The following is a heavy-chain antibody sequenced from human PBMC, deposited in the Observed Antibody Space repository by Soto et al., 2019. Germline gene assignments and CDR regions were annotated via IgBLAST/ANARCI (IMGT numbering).Heavy chain of an antibody. D-gene: IGHD6-13*01. CDR3: AYSSTPFDY. CDR1: GSTFSPYN. Sequence: VGSLRLSCDASGSTFSPYNMIWVRQAPGKGLEWISYISSSSSIIYYADSVKGRFTISRDNSKNTLYLQMNSLRAEDTAVYYCAYSSTPFDYWGQGTLVTVSS. J-gene: IGHJ4*02. CDR2: ISSSSSII. V-gene: IGHV3-48*01.